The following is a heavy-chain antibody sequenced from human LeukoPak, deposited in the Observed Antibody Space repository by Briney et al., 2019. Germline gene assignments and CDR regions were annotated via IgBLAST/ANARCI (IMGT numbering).Heavy chain of an antibody. Sequence: PSETLSLTCTVSGVSISSSGYYWGWIRQPPGKGLEWIGNIYYSGSTYDNSSLKSRVTISLDMSKNRCSLKLSSVTAADAAIYYCARTVAGKLVFAYWGQGTLVTVSS. CDR3: ARTVAGKLVFAY. CDR1: GVSISSSGYY. CDR2: IYYSGST. V-gene: IGHV4-39*07. D-gene: IGHD6-19*01. J-gene: IGHJ4*02.